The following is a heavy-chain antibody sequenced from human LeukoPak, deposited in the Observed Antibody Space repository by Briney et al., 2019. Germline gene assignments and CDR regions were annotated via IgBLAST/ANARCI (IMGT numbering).Heavy chain of an antibody. J-gene: IGHJ5*02. V-gene: IGHV4-4*07. CDR1: GGSMSSYY. CDR3: ARGDYYDGGGRNWFDP. CDR2: IHTSWTS. D-gene: IGHD3-16*01. Sequence: SETLSLTCTVSGGSMSSYYWSFIRQPAGKGLEWIGRIHTSWTSYYNPSLKSRVTMSVDTSRNQFSLRLTSVTAADTAVYYCARGDYYDGGGRNWFDPWGQGTLVTVSS.